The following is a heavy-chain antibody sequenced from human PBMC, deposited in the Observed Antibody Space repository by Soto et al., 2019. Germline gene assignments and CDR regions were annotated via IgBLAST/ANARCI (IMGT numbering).Heavy chain of an antibody. V-gene: IGHV4-30-2*01. CDR2: IYHSGST. CDR3: ARGLGSTVTFYYFDY. Sequence: PSETLSLTCAVSGGSISSGGYSWSWIRQPPGKGLEWIGYIYHSGSTYYNPSLKSRVTISVDRSKNQFSLKLSSVTAADTAVYYCARGLGSTVTFYYFDYWGQGTLVTVSS. CDR1: GGSISSGGYS. J-gene: IGHJ4*02. D-gene: IGHD4-17*01.